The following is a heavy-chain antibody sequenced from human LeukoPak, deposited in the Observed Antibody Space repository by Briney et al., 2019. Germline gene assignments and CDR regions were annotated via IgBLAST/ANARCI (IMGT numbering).Heavy chain of an antibody. D-gene: IGHD3-22*01. CDR2: IIPILGIA. Sequence: SVKVSCKASGGTFSSYAISWVRQAPGQGLEWMGRIIPILGIANYAQKFQGRVTITADKSTSTAYMELSSLRSEDTAVYYCAGAHYDSSVSLDYWGQGTLVTVSS. CDR3: AGAHYDSSVSLDY. V-gene: IGHV1-69*04. J-gene: IGHJ4*02. CDR1: GGTFSSYA.